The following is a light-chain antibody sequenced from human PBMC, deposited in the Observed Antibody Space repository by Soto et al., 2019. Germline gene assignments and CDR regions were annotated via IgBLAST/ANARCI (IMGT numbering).Light chain of an antibody. J-gene: IGKJ1*01. CDR3: QQYGSSGT. V-gene: IGKV3-15*01. CDR2: GAS. Sequence: EIVMTQSPATLSVSPGEVATLSCRASQSVSSNLAWYQQKPGQAPRLLIYGASTRATAITARFSGSGSGTDFTLTISRLEPEDFAVYYCQQYGSSGTFGQGTKVDIK. CDR1: QSVSSN.